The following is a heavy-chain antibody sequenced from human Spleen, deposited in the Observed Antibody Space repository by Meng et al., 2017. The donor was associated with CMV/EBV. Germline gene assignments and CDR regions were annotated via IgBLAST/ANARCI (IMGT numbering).Heavy chain of an antibody. Sequence: GGSLRLSCVASRFTFDNYGMHWVRQAPGKGLEWVAFIEDDGSKTDYADSVKGRFTISRDNSKNTLYLQMNSLRAEDTAVYYCAKNINVGFGEYSPTTYYGMDVWGQGTTVTVSS. D-gene: IGHD3-10*01. CDR2: IEDDGSKT. V-gene: IGHV3-30*02. CDR3: AKNINVGFGEYSPTTYYGMDV. CDR1: RFTFDNYG. J-gene: IGHJ6*02.